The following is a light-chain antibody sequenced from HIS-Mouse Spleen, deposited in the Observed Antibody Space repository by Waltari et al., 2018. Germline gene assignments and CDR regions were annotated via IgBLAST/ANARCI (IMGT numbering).Light chain of an antibody. CDR1: ALPKKY. CDR2: EDS. Sequence: SYELTQPPSVSVSPGQTARITCSGDALPKKYAYWYQQKSVQAPVLVIYEDSKRPPGIHERFSGSSSGTMATLTISGAQVEDEADYYCYSTDSSGNHRVFGGGTKLTVL. CDR3: YSTDSSGNHRV. J-gene: IGLJ2*01. V-gene: IGLV3-10*01.